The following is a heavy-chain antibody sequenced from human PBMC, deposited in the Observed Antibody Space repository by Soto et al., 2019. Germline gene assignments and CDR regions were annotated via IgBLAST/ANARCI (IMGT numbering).Heavy chain of an antibody. CDR1: GGTFSSYA. Sequence: QVQLVQSGAEVKKPGSSVKVSCKASGGTFSSYAISWVRQAPGQGLEWMGGIIPIFGTANYAQKFQGRVTITADESTSPAYMELSSLRSEDTAVYYCARDAAAVDTAMVTFDYWGQGTLVTVSS. CDR2: IIPIFGTA. V-gene: IGHV1-69*01. J-gene: IGHJ4*02. CDR3: ARDAAAVDTAMVTFDY. D-gene: IGHD5-18*01.